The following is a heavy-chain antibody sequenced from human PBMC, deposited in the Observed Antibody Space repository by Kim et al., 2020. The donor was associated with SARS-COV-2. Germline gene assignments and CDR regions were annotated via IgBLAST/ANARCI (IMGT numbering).Heavy chain of an antibody. CDR3: AINAAAAPRGWFDP. Sequence: SPSFQGQVTISADKSISTAYLQWSSLKASDTAMYYCAINAAAAPRGWFDPWGQGTLVTVSS. V-gene: IGHV5-51*01. D-gene: IGHD6-13*01. J-gene: IGHJ5*02.